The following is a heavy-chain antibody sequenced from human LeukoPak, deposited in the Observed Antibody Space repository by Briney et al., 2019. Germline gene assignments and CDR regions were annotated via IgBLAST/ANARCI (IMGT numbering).Heavy chain of an antibody. CDR3: ARYSRSFGWFDP. CDR2: IYYSGST. D-gene: IGHD6-6*01. Sequence: PSETLSLTCTVSGGSISSSSYYWGWIRQPPGKGLEWIGSIYYSGSTYYDPSLRGRVTISLDTSKNHFSLNLNSVSDADTAIYYCARYSRSFGWFDPWGRGTLVTVSS. V-gene: IGHV4-39*02. J-gene: IGHJ5*02. CDR1: GGSISSSSYY.